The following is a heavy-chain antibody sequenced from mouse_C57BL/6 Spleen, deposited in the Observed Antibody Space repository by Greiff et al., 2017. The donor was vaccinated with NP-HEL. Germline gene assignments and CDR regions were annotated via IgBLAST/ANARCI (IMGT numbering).Heavy chain of an antibody. CDR3: ARGDYALYYAMDY. V-gene: IGHV1-82*01. CDR2: IYPGDGDT. D-gene: IGHD2-4*01. Sequence: QVQLKESGPELVKPGASVKISCKASGYAFSSSWMNWVKQRPGKGLEWIGRIYPGDGDTNYNGKFKGKATLTADKSSSTAYMQLSSLTSEDSAVYFCARGDYALYYAMDYWGQGTSVTVSS. J-gene: IGHJ4*01. CDR1: GYAFSSSW.